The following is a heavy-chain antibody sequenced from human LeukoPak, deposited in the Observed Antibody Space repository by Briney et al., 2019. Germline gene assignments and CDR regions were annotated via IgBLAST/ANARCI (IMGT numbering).Heavy chain of an antibody. CDR3: ARRIAAAGTVDAFDI. V-gene: IGHV5-51*01. D-gene: IGHD6-13*01. Sequence: PGESLKISCKGSGYSFTSYWIGWVRQMPGKGLEWMGIIYPGDSDTRYSLSFQGQVTISADKSISTAYLQWSSLKASDTAMYYCARRIAAAGTVDAFDIWGQGTMVTVSS. J-gene: IGHJ3*02. CDR1: GYSFTSYW. CDR2: IYPGDSDT.